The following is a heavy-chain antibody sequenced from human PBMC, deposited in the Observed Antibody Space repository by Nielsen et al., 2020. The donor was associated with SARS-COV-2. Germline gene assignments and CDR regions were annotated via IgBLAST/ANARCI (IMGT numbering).Heavy chain of an antibody. CDR3: ARLRDDGYYFDTGPFDY. Sequence: GGSLRLSCAASGFTFSSHALHWVRQAPGKGLEWVSYISSSGSTIYYADSVKGRFSISRDNAKNTLYLQMDSLRAEDTAVYYCARLRDDGYYFDTGPFDYWGQGALVTVSS. CDR1: GFTFSSHA. V-gene: IGHV3-48*04. CDR2: ISSSGSTI. J-gene: IGHJ4*02. D-gene: IGHD3-9*01.